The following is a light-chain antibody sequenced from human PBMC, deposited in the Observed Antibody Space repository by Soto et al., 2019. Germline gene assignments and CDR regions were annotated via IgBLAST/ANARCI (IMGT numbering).Light chain of an antibody. J-gene: IGKJ2*01. Sequence: DIQMTQSPSSLSTSVGEIDTITCRASQIIGNDLNWYQQKPGKAPKLLVYGTSSLQSGVPSSFRGRGSGTDFTLTINSLRPDGFAVYYCQQGYKTPYTFGRGTK. CDR2: GTS. V-gene: IGKV1-39*01. CDR3: QQGYKTPYT. CDR1: QIIGND.